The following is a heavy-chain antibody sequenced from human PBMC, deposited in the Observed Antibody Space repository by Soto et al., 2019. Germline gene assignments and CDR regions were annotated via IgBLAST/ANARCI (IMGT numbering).Heavy chain of an antibody. Sequence: ASVKVAFHAAWYTLTSYGSIWVRQAPGQGLEWMGWISAYNGNTNYAQKLQGRVTMTTDTSTSTAYMELRSLRSDDTAVYYCARDPGCSGGRCYSTYYYYYGMDVWGQGTTVTVSS. CDR2: ISAYNGNT. CDR3: ARDPGCSGGRCYSTYYYYYGMDV. V-gene: IGHV1-18*01. D-gene: IGHD2-15*01. CDR1: WYTLTSYG. J-gene: IGHJ6*02.